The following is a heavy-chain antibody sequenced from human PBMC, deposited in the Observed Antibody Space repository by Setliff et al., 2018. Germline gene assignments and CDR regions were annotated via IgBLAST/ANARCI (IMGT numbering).Heavy chain of an antibody. CDR3: ARGLNSVSWTFDY. CDR1: GASINRDY. V-gene: IGHV4-4*08. D-gene: IGHD2-15*01. J-gene: IGHJ4*02. CDR2: IYTSGST. Sequence: SETLSLTCSVSGASINRDYWNWIRQPPGKGLEWIGYIYTSGSTNYNPSLKSRVTISVDTSKNQFSLKVNSVTAADTAIYYCARGLNSVSWTFDYWGQGTLVTVSS.